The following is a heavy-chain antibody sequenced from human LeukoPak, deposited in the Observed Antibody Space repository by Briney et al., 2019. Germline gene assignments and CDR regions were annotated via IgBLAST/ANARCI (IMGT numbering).Heavy chain of an antibody. V-gene: IGHV4-39*07. CDR3: AREAFGGVIAGIDY. D-gene: IGHD3-16*02. J-gene: IGHJ4*02. CDR2: IYYSGST. CDR1: GGSISSYY. Sequence: SETLSLTCTVSGGSISSYYWGWIRQPPGKGLEWIGSIYYSGSTYYNPSLKSRVTISVDTSKNQFSLKLSSVTAADTAVYYCAREAFGGVIAGIDYWGQGTLVTVSS.